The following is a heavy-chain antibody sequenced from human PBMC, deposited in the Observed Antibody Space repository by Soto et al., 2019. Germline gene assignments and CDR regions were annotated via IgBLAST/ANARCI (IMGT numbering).Heavy chain of an antibody. CDR1: GFTFSSYS. V-gene: IGHV3-48*01. J-gene: IGHJ2*01. CDR2: ISSSSSTI. D-gene: IGHD1-1*01. CDR3: ARGRVARPPTPRDWYFDL. Sequence: GGSLRLSCAASGFTFSSYSMNWVRQAPGKGLEWVSYISSSSSTIYYADSVKGRFTISRDNAKNSLYLQMNSLRAEDTAVYYCARGRVARPPTPRDWYFDLWGRGTLVTVSS.